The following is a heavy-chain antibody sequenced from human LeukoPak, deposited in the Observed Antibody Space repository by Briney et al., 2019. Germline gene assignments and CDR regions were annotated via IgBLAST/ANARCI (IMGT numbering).Heavy chain of an antibody. CDR2: INHSGST. J-gene: IGHJ5*02. CDR1: GGSFSGYY. Sequence: SETLSLTCAVSGGSFSGYYWSWIRQPPGKGLEWIGEINHSGSTNYNPSLKSRVTISVDTSKNQFSLKLSSVTAADTAVYYCARARPTYCSSTSCHRRHNWFDPWGQGTLVTVSS. CDR3: ARARPTYCSSTSCHRRHNWFDP. D-gene: IGHD2-2*01. V-gene: IGHV4-34*01.